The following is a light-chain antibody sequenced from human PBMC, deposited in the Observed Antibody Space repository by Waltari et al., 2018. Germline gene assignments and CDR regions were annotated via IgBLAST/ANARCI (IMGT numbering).Light chain of an antibody. CDR3: SSYTTSSAPGV. V-gene: IGLV2-14*01. Sequence: QSALTQPASVSGSPGQSITISCSGTDSDVGAYDFVSWYQQHPGKAPHLIIYKVSNRPSGISNRFSASKSGNTASLTISGLQAEDEADYYCSSYTTSSAPGVFGTGTRVTVL. CDR2: KVS. CDR1: DSDVGAYDF. J-gene: IGLJ1*01.